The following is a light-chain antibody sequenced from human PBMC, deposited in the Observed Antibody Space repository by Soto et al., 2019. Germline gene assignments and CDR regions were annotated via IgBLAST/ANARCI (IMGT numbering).Light chain of an antibody. Sequence: QSALTQPASVSGSPGQSITISCTGTSSDVGAYNYVSWYQQHPGKAPKLMIYDVSNRPSGVSNRFSGSKSGNTASLTISGLQAEDEADYYCSSYTSSITRVFGTGTKVTVL. V-gene: IGLV2-14*03. CDR3: SSYTSSITRV. CDR1: SSDVGAYNY. J-gene: IGLJ1*01. CDR2: DVS.